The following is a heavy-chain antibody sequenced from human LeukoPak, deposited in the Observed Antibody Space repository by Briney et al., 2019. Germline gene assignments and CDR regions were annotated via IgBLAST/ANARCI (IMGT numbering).Heavy chain of an antibody. CDR2: IYYSGST. J-gene: IGHJ6*02. D-gene: IGHD3-10*01. CDR3: ASSVYYYGMDV. Sequence: SETLSLTCTVSGGSISSYYWSWIRRPPGKGLEWIGYIYYSGSTNYNPSLKSRVTISVDTSKNQFSLKLSSVTAADTAVYYCASSVYYYGMDVWGQGTTVTVSS. V-gene: IGHV4-59*08. CDR1: GGSISSYY.